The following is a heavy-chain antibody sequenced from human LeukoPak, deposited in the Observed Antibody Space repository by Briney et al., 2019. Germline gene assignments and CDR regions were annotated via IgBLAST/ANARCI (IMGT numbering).Heavy chain of an antibody. Sequence: GASVKVSCKASGYTFTSYDINWVRQATGQGLEWMGWMNPNSGNTGYAQKFQGRVTMTRNTSISTAYMELSSLRSEDTAVYYCAGGLRSSEAFDIWGQGTMVTVSS. CDR1: GYTFTSYD. D-gene: IGHD6-25*01. CDR3: AGGLRSSEAFDI. V-gene: IGHV1-8*01. J-gene: IGHJ3*02. CDR2: MNPNSGNT.